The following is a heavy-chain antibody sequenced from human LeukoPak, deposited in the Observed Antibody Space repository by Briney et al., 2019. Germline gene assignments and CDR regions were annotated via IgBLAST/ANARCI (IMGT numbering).Heavy chain of an antibody. Sequence: PSETLSLTCTVSGGSISSGSYYWSWIRQPAGKGLEWIGRIYSSGSTNYNPSLKSRVTISVDTSKNQFSLKLNSVTAADTAVYYCARVSNYYDSSGYYYEYDYWGQGTLVTVSS. D-gene: IGHD3-22*01. CDR3: ARVSNYYDSSGYYYEYDY. J-gene: IGHJ4*02. V-gene: IGHV4-61*02. CDR2: IYSSGST. CDR1: GGSISSGSYY.